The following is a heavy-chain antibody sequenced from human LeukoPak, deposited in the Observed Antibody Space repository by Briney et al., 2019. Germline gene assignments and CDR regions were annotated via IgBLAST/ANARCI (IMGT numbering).Heavy chain of an antibody. CDR3: ATSMYSSSSSYYYGMDV. CDR1: GYTLTELS. V-gene: IGHV1-24*01. D-gene: IGHD6-6*01. CDR2: FDPEDGET. Sequence: ASVKVCCKVSGYTLTELSMHWVRQAPGKGLEWMGGFDPEDGETIYAQKFQGRVTMTEDTSTDTAYMELSSLRSEDTAVYYCATSMYSSSSSYYYGMDVWGQGTTVTVSS. J-gene: IGHJ6*02.